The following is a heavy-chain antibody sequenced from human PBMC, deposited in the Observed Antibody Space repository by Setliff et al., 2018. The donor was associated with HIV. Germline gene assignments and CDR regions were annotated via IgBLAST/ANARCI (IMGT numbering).Heavy chain of an antibody. CDR1: GGSISSSNW. D-gene: IGHD3-3*01. V-gene: IGHV4-4*02. CDR2: IYHSGST. CDR3: ARRGTEWLDFDY. Sequence: SETLSLTCAVSGGSISSSNWWSWVRQPPGKGLEWIGEIYHSGSTNYNPSLKSRVTISVDKSKNQFSLKLSSVTAADTAVYYCARRGTEWLDFDYWGQGTLVTSPQ. J-gene: IGHJ4*02.